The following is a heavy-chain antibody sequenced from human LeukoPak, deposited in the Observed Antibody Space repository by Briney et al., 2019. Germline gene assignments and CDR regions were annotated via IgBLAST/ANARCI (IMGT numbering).Heavy chain of an antibody. Sequence: KPSETLSLTCSVSGDSIFNSNSYWSWMRQPAGKGLEWIGHIFSRGNTNYNPSLKSRVTISVDMSKNQFSLKLSSVTAADTAVYYCARGYYYDSSGWSYYYYYMDVWGKGTTVTISS. CDR2: IFSRGNT. J-gene: IGHJ6*03. D-gene: IGHD3-22*01. CDR3: ARGYYYDSSGWSYYYYYMDV. V-gene: IGHV4-61*09. CDR1: GDSIFNSNSY.